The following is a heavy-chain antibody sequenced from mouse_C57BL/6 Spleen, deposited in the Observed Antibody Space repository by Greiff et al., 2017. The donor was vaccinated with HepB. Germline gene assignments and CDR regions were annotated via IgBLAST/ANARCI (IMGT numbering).Heavy chain of an antibody. CDR2: IYPGSGNT. D-gene: IGHD4-1*01. Sequence: QVHVKQSGAELVRPGASVKLSCKASGYTFTDYYINWVKQRPGQGLEWIARIYPGSGNTYYNEKFKGKATLTAEKSSSTAYMQLSSLTSEDSAVYFCARGETGAWFAYWGQGTLVTVSA. CDR3: ARGETGAWFAY. V-gene: IGHV1-76*01. J-gene: IGHJ3*01. CDR1: GYTFTDYY.